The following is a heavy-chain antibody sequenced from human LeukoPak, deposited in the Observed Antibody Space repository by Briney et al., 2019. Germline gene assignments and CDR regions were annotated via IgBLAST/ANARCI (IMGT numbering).Heavy chain of an antibody. V-gene: IGHV1-8*01. CDR2: MNPNSGNT. D-gene: IGHD3-3*01. CDR3: ARGGGITIFGVVIINAFDI. J-gene: IGHJ3*02. CDR1: GYTFTSYD. Sequence: ASVKVSCKASGYTFTSYDINWVRQATGQGLEWMGWMNPNSGNTGYAQKFQGRVTMTRNTSISTAYVELSSLRSEDTAVYYCARGGGITIFGVVIINAFDIWGQGTMVTVSS.